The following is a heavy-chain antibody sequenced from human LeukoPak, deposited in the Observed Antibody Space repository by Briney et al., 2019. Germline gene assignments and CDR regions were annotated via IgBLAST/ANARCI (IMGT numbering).Heavy chain of an antibody. V-gene: IGHV4-4*02. CDR1: GASISATNW. Sequence: SEILSLTCAVSGASISATNWWTWVRLPPGKGLEWVGEVSHSETTNYSPSLRGRLRLSVDRATNQISLRLTSVTAADTAVYYCAKESGRGTFDVWGQGTMVTVSS. CDR2: VSHSETT. D-gene: IGHD3-10*01. CDR3: AKESGRGTFDV. J-gene: IGHJ3*01.